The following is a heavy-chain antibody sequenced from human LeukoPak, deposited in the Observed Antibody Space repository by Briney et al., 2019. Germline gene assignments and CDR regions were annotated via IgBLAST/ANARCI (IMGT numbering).Heavy chain of an antibody. Sequence: SETLSLTCTVSGGSIGTYYWSWIRQSPGKGLEWIGYIYVTGTRYNPYLQSRVTISVGRSRNQFFLKMSSVTDADTAVYYCARHIGGGIEDMDVWGKGTKVIVSS. V-gene: IGHV4-59*08. D-gene: IGHD3-16*02. CDR3: ARHIGGGIEDMDV. CDR1: GGSIGTYY. CDR2: IYVTGT. J-gene: IGHJ6*03.